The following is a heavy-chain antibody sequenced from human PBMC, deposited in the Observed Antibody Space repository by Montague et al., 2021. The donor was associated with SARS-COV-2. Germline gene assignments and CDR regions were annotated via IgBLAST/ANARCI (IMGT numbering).Heavy chain of an antibody. CDR3: ARGRGTALFRRVYFGMDA. CDR1: GGSFRGYY. V-gene: IGHV4-34*01. CDR2: INHSGST. J-gene: IGHJ6*02. Sequence: SETLSLTCAVYGGSFRGYYWSWIRQPPGKGLEWIGEINHSGSTNXNPSLKSRVTISVDTSKNQFSLKLSSVTAADTAVYYCARGRGTALFRRVYFGMDAWGQGTTVTVSS. D-gene: IGHD1-1*01.